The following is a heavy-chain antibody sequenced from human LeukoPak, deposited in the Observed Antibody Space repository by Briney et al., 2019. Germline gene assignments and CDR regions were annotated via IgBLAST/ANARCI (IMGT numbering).Heavy chain of an antibody. V-gene: IGHV4-39*01. CDR1: GGSISSSSYY. CDR3: ASLGDYRNNWSSYSGMEV. D-gene: IGHD4-11*01. CDR2: IYYSGST. J-gene: IGHJ6*04. Sequence: SETLSLTCTVSGGSISSSSYYWGWIRQPPGKGLEWIGSIYYSGSTYYNPSLKSRVTISVDTSKNQFSLKLSSVTAADTAVYYCASLGDYRNNWSSYSGMEVGGKGTRAPVSS.